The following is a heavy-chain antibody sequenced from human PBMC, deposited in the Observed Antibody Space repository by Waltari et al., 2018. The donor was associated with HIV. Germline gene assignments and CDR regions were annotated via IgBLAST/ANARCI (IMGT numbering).Heavy chain of an antibody. CDR3: ARGPRATVVIPSYYYYGMDV. CDR1: GFTFSSYS. D-gene: IGHD4-17*01. Sequence: EVQLVESGGGLVKPGGSLRLSCAASGFTFSSYSMNWVRQAPGKGLEWGSSISSSSSYIYYADSVKGRFTISRDNAKNSLYLQMNSLRAEDTAVYYCARGPRATVVIPSYYYYGMDVWGQGTTVTVSS. CDR2: ISSSSSYI. V-gene: IGHV3-21*01. J-gene: IGHJ6*02.